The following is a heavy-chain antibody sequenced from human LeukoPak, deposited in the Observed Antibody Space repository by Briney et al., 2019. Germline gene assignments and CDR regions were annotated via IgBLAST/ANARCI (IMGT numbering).Heavy chain of an antibody. CDR1: DGSISSSSHY. CDR3: ARGDYSSSWYEYNWFDP. V-gene: IGHV4-39*07. J-gene: IGHJ5*02. D-gene: IGHD6-13*01. CDR2: IFYSGST. Sequence: SETLSLTCIVSDGSISSSSHYWGWIRQPPGRGLEWIGSIFYSGSTYYNPSLKSRVTISVDTSKNQFSLKLSSVTAADTAVYYCARGDYSSSWYEYNWFDPWGQGTLVTVSS.